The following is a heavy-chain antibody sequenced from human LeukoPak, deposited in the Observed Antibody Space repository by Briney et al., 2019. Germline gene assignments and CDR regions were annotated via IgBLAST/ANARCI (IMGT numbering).Heavy chain of an antibody. CDR1: GFTFSSYW. CDR3: ARERPTAGIPFDY. CDR2: ISSSSSYI. J-gene: IGHJ4*02. Sequence: PGGSLRLSCAASGFTFSSYWMSWVRQAPGKGLEWVSSISSSSSYIYYADSVKGRFTISRDNAKNSLYLQMNSLRAEDTAVYYCARERPTAGIPFDYWGQGTLVTVSS. V-gene: IGHV3-21*01. D-gene: IGHD6-13*01.